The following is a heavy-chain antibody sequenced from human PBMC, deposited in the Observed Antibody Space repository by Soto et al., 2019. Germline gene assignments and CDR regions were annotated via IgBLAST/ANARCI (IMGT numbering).Heavy chain of an antibody. CDR1: GFTFSNYN. CDR3: AKRAGYCSSTSCRYYMDV. J-gene: IGHJ6*03. Sequence: GGSLRLSCAASGFTFSNYNMNWVRQAPGKRLEWVSSISGSSSYIYYADSLKGRFTISRDNSKNTLYLQMNSLRAEDTAVYYCAKRAGYCSSTSCRYYMDVWGKGTTVTVSS. CDR2: ISGSSSYI. V-gene: IGHV3-21*04. D-gene: IGHD2-2*01.